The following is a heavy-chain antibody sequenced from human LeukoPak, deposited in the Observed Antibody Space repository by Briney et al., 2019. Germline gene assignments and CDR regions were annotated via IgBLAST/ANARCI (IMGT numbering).Heavy chain of an antibody. CDR1: GGSISSYY. CDR2: IYYSGST. V-gene: IGHV4-59*08. J-gene: IGHJ4*02. Sequence: SETLSLTCTVSGGSISSYYWSWIRQPPGKGLEWIGYIYYSGSTNYNPSLKSRVTISVDTSKNQFSLKLSSVTAADTAVYYCARTNGYSFNWPLSYWGQGTLVAVSS. CDR3: ARTNGYSFNWPLSY. D-gene: IGHD5-18*01.